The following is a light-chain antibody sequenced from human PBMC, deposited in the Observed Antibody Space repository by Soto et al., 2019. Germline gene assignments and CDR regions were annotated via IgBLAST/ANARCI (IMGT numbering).Light chain of an antibody. CDR2: EVT. CDR1: SSDVGSYNL. J-gene: IGLJ1*01. CDR3: CSYSGTRTYV. V-gene: IGLV2-23*02. Sequence: QSVLTQPASVSGSPGQSITISCTGTSSDVGSYNLVSWYQQHPGKAPKLMIYEVTKRPSGISNRFSGSKSGNTASLTISGLQADDEADYYCCSYSGTRTYVFGTGSMVTV.